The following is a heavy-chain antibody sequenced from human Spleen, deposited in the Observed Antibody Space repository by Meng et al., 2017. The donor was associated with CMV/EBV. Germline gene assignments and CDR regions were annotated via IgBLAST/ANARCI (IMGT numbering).Heavy chain of an antibody. J-gene: IGHJ5*02. Sequence: LSLTCAASGFTFSSYSMNWVRQAPGKGLEWVSSISSSSSYIYYADSVKGRFTISRDNAKNSLYLQMNSLRAEDTAVHYCARTHSSGWSYWFDPWGQGTLVTVSS. CDR2: ISSSSSYI. CDR3: ARTHSSGWSYWFDP. D-gene: IGHD6-19*01. V-gene: IGHV3-21*01. CDR1: GFTFSSYS.